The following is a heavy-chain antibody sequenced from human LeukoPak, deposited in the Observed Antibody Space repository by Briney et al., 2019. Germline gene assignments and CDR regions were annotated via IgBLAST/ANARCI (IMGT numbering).Heavy chain of an antibody. CDR1: GFTFSSYG. D-gene: IGHD6-19*01. Sequence: GGSLRLSCAASGFTFSSYGMHWVRQAPGKGLEWVAVIWYDGSNKYYADSVKGRFTISRDNSKNTLYLQMNSLRAEDTAVCYCAREVLSGYSSGWYRGFDYWGQGTLVTVSS. V-gene: IGHV3-33*01. J-gene: IGHJ4*02. CDR2: IWYDGSNK. CDR3: AREVLSGYSSGWYRGFDY.